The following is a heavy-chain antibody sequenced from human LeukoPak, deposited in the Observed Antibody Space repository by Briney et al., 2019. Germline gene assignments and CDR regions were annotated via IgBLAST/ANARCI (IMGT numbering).Heavy chain of an antibody. CDR1: GFTVRSNY. V-gene: IGHV3-66*01. CDR3: ARALGGIGYALNI. J-gene: IGHJ3*02. Sequence: GGSLRLSCAASGFTVRSNYMSWVRQAPGKGLEWVSVIYGGGTTNYADSVKGRFTISRDNSKNTLYLQMNSLRAEDTAVYYCARALGGIGYALNIWGRGTMVTVSS. D-gene: IGHD6-13*01. CDR2: IYGGGTT.